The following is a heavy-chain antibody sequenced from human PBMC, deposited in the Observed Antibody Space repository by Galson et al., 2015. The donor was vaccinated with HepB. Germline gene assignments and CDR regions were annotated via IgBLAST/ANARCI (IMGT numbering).Heavy chain of an antibody. V-gene: IGHV3-64*04. CDR2: ISSNGGST. CDR3: ARDLNAYGDF. J-gene: IGHJ4*02. Sequence: SLRLSCAASGFTFSSYAMHWVRQAPGKGLEYVSAISSNGGSTYYADSVKGRFTISRDKSKNTLFLQMDSLRAEDTAVYYCARDLNAYGDFWGQGTLVTVSS. D-gene: IGHD4-17*01. CDR1: GFTFSSYA.